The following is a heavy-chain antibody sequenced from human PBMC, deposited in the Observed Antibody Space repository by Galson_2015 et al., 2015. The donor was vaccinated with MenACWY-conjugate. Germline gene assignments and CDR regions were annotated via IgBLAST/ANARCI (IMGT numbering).Heavy chain of an antibody. V-gene: IGHV3-66*02. J-gene: IGHJ5*02. CDR2: IYSGGST. CDR3: ARPRGIGSGWYNWFDP. D-gene: IGHD6-19*01. Sequence: SLRLSCAASGFTVSSNYRSWVRQAPGKGLEWVSVIYSGGSTYYADSVKGRFTISRDNSKNTLYLQMNSLRAEDTAVYYCARPRGIGSGWYNWFDPWGQGTLVTVSS. CDR1: GFTVSSNY.